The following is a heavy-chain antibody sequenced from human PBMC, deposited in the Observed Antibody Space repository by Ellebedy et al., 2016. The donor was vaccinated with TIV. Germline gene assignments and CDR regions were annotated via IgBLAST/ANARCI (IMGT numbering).Heavy chain of an antibody. J-gene: IGHJ4*02. CDR2: IRSGGDT. Sequence: PGGSLRLSCAASGFTFSSSAMSWVRQAPGKGLEWVSSIRSGGDTSYAGSVKGRFSISRDNSESTLYLQMNNLRVEDTAVYYCATTSGYGTGWFGRNDHWGRGTLVTVSS. V-gene: IGHV3-23*01. D-gene: IGHD6-19*01. CDR1: GFTFSSSA. CDR3: ATTSGYGTGWFGRNDH.